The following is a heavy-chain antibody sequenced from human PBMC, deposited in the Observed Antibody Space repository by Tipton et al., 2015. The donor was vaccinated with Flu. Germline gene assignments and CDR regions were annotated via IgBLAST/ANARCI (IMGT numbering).Heavy chain of an antibody. V-gene: IGHV3-23*01. J-gene: IGHJ3*02. CDR3: TTDAPEWGGKALDI. Sequence: GSLRLSCVVSGFTFTRYAMSWVRQTPGKGLEWVSAISGGGTTTYFADSVKGRFTISRDIYKSTLYLEMNSLRAEDTAVYYCTTDAPEWGGKALDIWGQGTMVTVSS. D-gene: IGHD1-26*01. CDR1: GFTFTRYA. CDR2: ISGGGTTT.